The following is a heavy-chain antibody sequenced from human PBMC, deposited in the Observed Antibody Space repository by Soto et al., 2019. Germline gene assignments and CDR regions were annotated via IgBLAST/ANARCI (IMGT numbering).Heavy chain of an antibody. J-gene: IGHJ4*02. CDR1: GFTFSSYS. CDR2: ISSSSSYI. V-gene: IGHV3-21*01. CDR3: ARAGPAARPFDY. Sequence: GGSLRLSCAASGFTFSSYSMNWVRQAPGKGLEWVSSISSSSSYIYYADSVKGRFTISRDNAKNSLYLQMNSLRAEDTAVYYCARAGPAARPFDYWGQGTLVTVSS. D-gene: IGHD6-6*01.